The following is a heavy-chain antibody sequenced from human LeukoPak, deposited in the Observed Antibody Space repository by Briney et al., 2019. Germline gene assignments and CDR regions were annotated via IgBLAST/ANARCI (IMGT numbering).Heavy chain of an antibody. CDR2: ISYEGSVT. CDR1: GFTFSNYA. D-gene: IGHD1-26*01. J-gene: IGHJ4*02. V-gene: IGHV3-30*04. CDR3: AARQPIVGAITTEY. Sequence: PGGSLRLSCAASGFTFSNYAFHWVRQPPGKGLEWAAVISYEGSVTYYADSVKGRFTISRDNSKNTLYLQMNSLRAEDTAVYYCAARQPIVGAITTEYWGQGTLVTVSS.